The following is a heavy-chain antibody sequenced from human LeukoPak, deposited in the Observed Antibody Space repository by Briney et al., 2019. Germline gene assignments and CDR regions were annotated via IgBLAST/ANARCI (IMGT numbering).Heavy chain of an antibody. CDR1: GASISSSNYY. D-gene: IGHD2-21*02. J-gene: IGHJ4*02. CDR3: ACTYCGADCSEVERFFDY. CDR2: MLYSGST. V-gene: IGHV4-39*01. Sequence: PSETLSLTCSVSGASISSSNYYWGWIRQPPGKGLEWIGSMLYSGSTSYNPSLRSRVTVSVDKSKNQFSLKLSSVTAADTAVYYCACTYCGADCSEVERFFDYWGQGTLVTVSS.